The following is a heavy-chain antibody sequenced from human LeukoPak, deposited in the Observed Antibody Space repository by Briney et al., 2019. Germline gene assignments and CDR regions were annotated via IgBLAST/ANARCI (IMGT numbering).Heavy chain of an antibody. CDR2: ISGSGGST. V-gene: IGHV3-23*01. CDR1: GFTFSSHW. Sequence: GGSLRLSCAASGFTFSSHWMSWVRQAPGKGLEWVSAISGSGGSTYYADSVKGRFTISRDNSKNTLYLQMDSLRAEDTALYYCAKDFYHWSEDYFYGMDVWGQGTTVTVS. D-gene: IGHD3-3*01. CDR3: AKDFYHWSEDYFYGMDV. J-gene: IGHJ6*02.